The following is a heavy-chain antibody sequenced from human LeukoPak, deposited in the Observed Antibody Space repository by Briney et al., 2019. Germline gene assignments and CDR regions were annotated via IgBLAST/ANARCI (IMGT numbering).Heavy chain of an antibody. CDR3: ARQVVVAATRYFDY. V-gene: IGHV4-39*01. Sequence: SETLSLTCTVSGGSISSSSYYWGWIRQPPGQGLEWIGSIYYSGSTYYNPSLKSRDTISVDTSKNQFSLKLSSVAAADTAVYYCARQVVVAATRYFDYWGQGTLVTVSS. J-gene: IGHJ4*02. D-gene: IGHD2-15*01. CDR2: IYYSGST. CDR1: GGSISSSSYY.